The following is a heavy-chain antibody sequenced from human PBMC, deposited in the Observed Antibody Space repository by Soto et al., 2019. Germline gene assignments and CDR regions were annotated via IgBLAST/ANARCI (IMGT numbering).Heavy chain of an antibody. CDR2: ISAHSGNT. D-gene: IGHD1-1*01. Sequence: QVHLVQSGAEVKKPGASVKVSCKGSGYALTTYGITWVRQAPGQGLEWMGWISAHSGNTNYAQKLQGRVTVTRDTSTSTAYMELRSLRSDDTAVYYCARGRYGDYWGQGALVTVSS. CDR1: GYALTTYG. CDR3: ARGRYGDY. V-gene: IGHV1-18*01. J-gene: IGHJ4*02.